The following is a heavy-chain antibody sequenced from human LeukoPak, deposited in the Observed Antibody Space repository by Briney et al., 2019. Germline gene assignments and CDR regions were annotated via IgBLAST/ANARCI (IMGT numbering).Heavy chain of an antibody. J-gene: IGHJ4*02. V-gene: IGHV3-23*01. CDR1: GFTISTYA. Sequence: GGSLRLSCAASGFTISTYALSWVRQTPGKGLEWVSSVSGSSDSTYYAGSVKGRFTISRDTSKNTLYLQMNSLRAEDTAVYYCAKQPHYWGQGTLVTVSS. CDR2: VSGSSDST. CDR3: AKQPHY.